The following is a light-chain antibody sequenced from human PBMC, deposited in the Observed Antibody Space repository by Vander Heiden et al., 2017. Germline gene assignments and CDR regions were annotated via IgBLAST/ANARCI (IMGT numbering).Light chain of an antibody. CDR3: SSYTSSSTLV. J-gene: IGLJ1*01. CDR1: SRDARRYNY. V-gene: IGLV2-14*01. Sequence: QSAPTQPASVSGSPGQSTTIPCTGTSRDARRYNYVSWYQQHPGKAPKLMIYEVSNRPSGVSNRFSGSKSGNTASLTISGLQAEDEADYYCSSYTSSSTLVFGTGTKVTVL. CDR2: EVS.